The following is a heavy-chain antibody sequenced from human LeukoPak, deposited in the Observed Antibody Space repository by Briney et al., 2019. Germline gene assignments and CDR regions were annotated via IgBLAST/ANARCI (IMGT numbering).Heavy chain of an antibody. CDR2: ISSSSSYI. D-gene: IGHD2-2*01. J-gene: IGHJ4*02. CDR3: ASHLYCSSTSCPDY. CDR1: GFTFSSYS. V-gene: IGHV3-21*01. Sequence: PGGSLRLSCAASGFTFSSYSMNWVRQAPGKGLEWVSSISSSSSYIYYADSVKGRFTISRDNANNSLYLQMNSLRAEDTAVYYCASHLYCSSTSCPDYWGQGTLVTVSS.